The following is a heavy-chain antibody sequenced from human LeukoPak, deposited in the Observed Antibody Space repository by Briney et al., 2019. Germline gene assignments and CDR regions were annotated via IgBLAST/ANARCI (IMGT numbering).Heavy chain of an antibody. Sequence: GGSLRLSCTASGFTFGDYAMSWVRQAPGKGLEWVGFIRSKAYGGTTEYAASVKGRFTISRDDSKSIAYLQMNSLKTEDTAVYYCTREGAYYDILTGYYYYYGMGVWGQGTTVTVSS. CDR1: GFTFGDYA. V-gene: IGHV3-49*04. J-gene: IGHJ6*02. CDR3: TREGAYYDILTGYYYYYGMGV. D-gene: IGHD3-9*01. CDR2: IRSKAYGGTT.